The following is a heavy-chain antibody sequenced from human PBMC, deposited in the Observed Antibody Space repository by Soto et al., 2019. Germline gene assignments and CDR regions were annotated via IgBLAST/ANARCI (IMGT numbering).Heavy chain of an antibody. CDR3: ASQATGWYPDY. J-gene: IGHJ4*02. CDR1: GGSISSGGYY. CDR2: IYDSGST. D-gene: IGHD6-19*01. V-gene: IGHV4-31*03. Sequence: QVELQESGPGLVKPSQTLSLTCTVSGGSISSGGYYWSWVRQHPGKGLEWIGYIYDSGSTYYNPSLKRRVTLSIDTAKNQCSLKLTSVTAADTAVYYCASQATGWYPDYWGQGTLVTVSS.